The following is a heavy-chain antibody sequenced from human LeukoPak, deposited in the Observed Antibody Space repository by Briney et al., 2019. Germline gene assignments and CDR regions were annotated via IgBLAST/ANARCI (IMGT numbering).Heavy chain of an antibody. Sequence: PGGSLRLSCAASGFIFSDYYMNWIRQAPGKGLEWVSYIGSSSTYIDYADSVKGRFTVSRDNAKNSVYLQMNSLRAEDTAVYYCARTRLQFGAFDIWGQGTMVTVSS. V-gene: IGHV3-11*03. CDR2: IGSSSTYI. CDR3: ARTRLQFGAFDI. D-gene: IGHD5-24*01. CDR1: GFIFSDYY. J-gene: IGHJ3*02.